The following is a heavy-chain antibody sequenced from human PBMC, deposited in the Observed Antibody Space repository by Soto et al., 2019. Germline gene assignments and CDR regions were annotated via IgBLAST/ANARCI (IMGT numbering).Heavy chain of an antibody. D-gene: IGHD4-17*01. J-gene: IGHJ4*02. Sequence: QVQLQESGPGLVKPSGTLSLTCAVSGASISSNNWWSWVRQPPGKGLEWVGEIYHSGSTNYNLSLKSRVTMSIDKSKDQFSLKLSSVTAADTAVYYCARSTVTEDYSGQGTLVTVSS. CDR2: IYHSGST. CDR3: ARSTVTEDY. V-gene: IGHV4-4*02. CDR1: GASISSNNW.